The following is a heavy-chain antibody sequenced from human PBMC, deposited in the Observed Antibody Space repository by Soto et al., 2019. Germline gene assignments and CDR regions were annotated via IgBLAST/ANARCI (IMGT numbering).Heavy chain of an antibody. D-gene: IGHD3-10*01. CDR2: IYTSGST. CDR1: GGSISSYY. J-gene: IGHJ5*02. V-gene: IGHV4-4*07. Sequence: QVQLQESGPGLVKPSETLSLTCTVSGGSISSYYWSWIRPPAGKGLEWIGRIYTSGSTNYNPSLKSRVTMSVDTSKNQFSLKLSSVTAADTVVYYCARDGIITMVRGVITNWFDPWGQGTLVSVSS. CDR3: ARDGIITMVRGVITNWFDP.